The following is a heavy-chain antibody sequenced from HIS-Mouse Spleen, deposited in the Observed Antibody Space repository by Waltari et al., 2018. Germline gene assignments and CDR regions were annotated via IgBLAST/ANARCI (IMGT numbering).Heavy chain of an antibody. CDR2: YYSGST. V-gene: IGHV4-59*01. CDR3: ARASRDLLLPRYFDL. Sequence: QVQLQESGPGLVKPSETLSLTCTVSGGSISSYYWSWIRQPPGKGLEWIGYYSGSTNYNPSPKVLVTISVDTAKNQFSLKLSSVTAADTAVYYCARASRDLLLPRYFDLWGRGTLVTVSS. J-gene: IGHJ2*01. CDR1: GGSISSYY.